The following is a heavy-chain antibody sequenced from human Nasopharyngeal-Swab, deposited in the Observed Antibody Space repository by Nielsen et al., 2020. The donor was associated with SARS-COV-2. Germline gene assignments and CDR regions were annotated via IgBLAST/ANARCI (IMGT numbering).Heavy chain of an antibody. CDR3: ARGGSTPMIISY. CDR2: INHSGNT. J-gene: IGHJ4*02. V-gene: IGHV4-34*01. D-gene: IGHD5-18*01. CDR1: GGSFSGYY. Sequence: SETLSLTCAVYGGSFSGYYWSWIRQPPGKGLEWIGEINHSGNTKYNPSLKSRVTLSVDTSKNQFSLTLSSVTAADTAVYYCARGGSTPMIISYWGQGTLVTVSP.